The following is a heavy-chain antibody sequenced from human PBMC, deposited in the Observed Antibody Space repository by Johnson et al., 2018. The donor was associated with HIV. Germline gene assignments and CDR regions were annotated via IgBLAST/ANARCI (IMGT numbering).Heavy chain of an antibody. CDR3: ARGGLIHAFDI. CDR1: GFTFSSYG. CDR2: IHYDGSNK. D-gene: IGHD2-8*01. J-gene: IGHJ3*02. V-gene: IGHV3-30*02. Sequence: VQLVESGGGVVQPGGSLRLSCAASGFTFSSYGMHWVRQAPGKGLEWVAFIHYDGSNKYDADSVKGRFTISRDNSKNTLYLQMSSLRGEDKAVYYCARGGLIHAFDIWGQGTMVTVSS.